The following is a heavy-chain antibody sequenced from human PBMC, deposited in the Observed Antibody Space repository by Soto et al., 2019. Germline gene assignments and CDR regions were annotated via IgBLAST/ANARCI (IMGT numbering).Heavy chain of an antibody. J-gene: IGHJ4*02. CDR1: GGSISGYY. CDR3: DIYCYDRRRHYNFYY. CDR2: MYNTGST. Sequence: SETLSLTCTVSGGSISGYYWSWIRQPPGKGLGWIGYMYNTGSTVYNPSFKSRVTISVDTSKNQFSLKLNSVTAADTAVYYCDIYCYDRRRHYNFYYCCTGTL. D-gene: IGHD3-22*01. V-gene: IGHV4-59*01.